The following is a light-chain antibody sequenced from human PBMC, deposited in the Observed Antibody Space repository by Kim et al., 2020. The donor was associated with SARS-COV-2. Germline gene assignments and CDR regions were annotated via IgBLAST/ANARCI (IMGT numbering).Light chain of an antibody. CDR2: DVS. Sequence: QSALTQPRSVSGSPGQSVTISCTGTSSDVGGYNYVSWYQQHPGKAPKVIIYDVSVWPSGVPSRFSASKSGNTASLTISGLQPEDEAEYYCCSYAGRPPYVFGTGTKVTVL. J-gene: IGLJ1*01. CDR3: CSYAGRPPYV. V-gene: IGLV2-11*01. CDR1: SSDVGGYNY.